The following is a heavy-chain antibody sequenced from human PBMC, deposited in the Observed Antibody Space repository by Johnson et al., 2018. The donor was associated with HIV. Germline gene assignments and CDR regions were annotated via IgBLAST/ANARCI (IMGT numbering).Heavy chain of an antibody. Sequence: VQLVESGGVLVQPGESLRLSCVASGFSFIDYAMIWVRQAPGKGLEWVSGISWNSGIIGYADSVKGRFTITRDNAKNSLYLQMNSLRAEDTALYYCAKGQGYSYDLSSPFDIWGQGTMVTVSS. CDR2: ISWNSGII. D-gene: IGHD5-18*01. V-gene: IGHV3-9*01. CDR1: GFSFIDYA. J-gene: IGHJ3*02. CDR3: AKGQGYSYDLSSPFDI.